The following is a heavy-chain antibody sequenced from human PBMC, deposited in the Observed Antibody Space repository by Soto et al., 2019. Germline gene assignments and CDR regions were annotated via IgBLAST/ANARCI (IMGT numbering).Heavy chain of an antibody. CDR3: ARSHSPNYYDSSGPILDAFDI. J-gene: IGHJ3*02. V-gene: IGHV5-51*01. CDR1: GYSFTSYW. Sequence: PEESVKIYCKGPGYSFTSYWIGWVLQMPWKGLEWMGIIYPGDSDTRYSPSFQGQVTISADKSISTAYLQWSSLKASDTAMYYCARSHSPNYYDSSGPILDAFDIWGQGTLVTVSS. D-gene: IGHD3-22*01. CDR2: IYPGDSDT.